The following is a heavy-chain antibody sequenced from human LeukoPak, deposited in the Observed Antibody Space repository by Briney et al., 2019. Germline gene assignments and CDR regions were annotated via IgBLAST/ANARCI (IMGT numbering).Heavy chain of an antibody. CDR1: GYSISTDYY. CDR3: ARPYYYGSALGY. CDR2: IYHSGST. V-gene: IGHV4-38-2*02. D-gene: IGHD3-10*01. Sequence: SETLSLTCTVSGYSISTDYYWGWIRQPPGKGLEWIGSIYHSGSTYYNPSLKTRVTISIDKSQNQFSLKLYSMTAADTAVYYCARPYYYGSALGYWGQGALVTVSS. J-gene: IGHJ4*02.